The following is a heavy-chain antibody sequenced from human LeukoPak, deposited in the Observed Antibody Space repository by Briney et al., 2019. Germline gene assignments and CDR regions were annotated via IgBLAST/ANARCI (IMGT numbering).Heavy chain of an antibody. CDR1: GYRFNAYW. CDR3: ARHLGRYGDSWYFDF. J-gene: IGHJ4*02. V-gene: IGHV5-51*01. CDR2: IYPDDSDT. Sequence: GESLKISCKGSGYRFNAYWIAWVRQMPGKGLEWMGIIYPDDSDTRYSPSFQGQVTISADKSVRTAYLQWSSLKASDTAMYYCARHLGRYGDSWYFDFWGQGTLVTVSS. D-gene: IGHD4-17*01.